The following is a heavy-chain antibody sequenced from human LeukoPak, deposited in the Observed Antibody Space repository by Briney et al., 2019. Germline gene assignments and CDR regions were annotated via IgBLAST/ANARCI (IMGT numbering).Heavy chain of an antibody. D-gene: IGHD5-24*01. V-gene: IGHV3-23*01. CDR1: GFTFSSYS. CDR3: AKDLQGDGYNFDY. J-gene: IGHJ4*02. Sequence: GGSLRLSCAASGFTFSSYSMNWVRQAPGKGLEWISGIGGRGDTTYYADFVKGRITISRDNSKNTLYLHMNSLRVEDTAVYYCAKDLQGDGYNFDYWGQGTLVTVSS. CDR2: IGGRGDTT.